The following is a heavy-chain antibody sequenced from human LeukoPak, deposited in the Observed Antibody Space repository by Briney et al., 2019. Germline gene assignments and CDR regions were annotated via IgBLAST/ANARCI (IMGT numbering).Heavy chain of an antibody. V-gene: IGHV1-2*02. D-gene: IGHD2-21*02. CDR3: ARVAGGDWYYFDF. J-gene: IGHJ4*02. Sequence: GASVKVSCKASGYTFTAYYMHWVRQAPGQGLEWMGWINLNSGGSNYAQKFQGRVTMTRDTSISAAYLEPSRLGSDDTAVYYCARVAGGDWYYFDFWGQGTLVTVSS. CDR1: GYTFTAYY. CDR2: INLNSGGS.